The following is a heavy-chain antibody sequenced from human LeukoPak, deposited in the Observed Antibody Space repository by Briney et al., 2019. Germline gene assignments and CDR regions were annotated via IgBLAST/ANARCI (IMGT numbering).Heavy chain of an antibody. D-gene: IGHD3-3*01. Sequence: GGSLRLSCAASGFTFSSYAMSWVRQAPGKGLEWVSAISGSGGSTYYADSVKGRFTISRDNSKNTLYLPMNSLRAEDTAVYYCAKDRNFWSGYSPLDNWGQGTLVTVSS. J-gene: IGHJ4*02. CDR3: AKDRNFWSGYSPLDN. CDR2: ISGSGGST. V-gene: IGHV3-23*01. CDR1: GFTFSSYA.